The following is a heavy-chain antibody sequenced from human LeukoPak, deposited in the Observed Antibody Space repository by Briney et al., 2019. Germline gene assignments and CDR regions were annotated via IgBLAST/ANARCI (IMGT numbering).Heavy chain of an antibody. Sequence: PSETLSLTCAVSGYSISRSYYWGWIRQPPGKGLEWIGSMYHSGDTYYNPSLKGRVTISVDTSKNQFSLKLSSVTAADTAVYYCARVQQPNDAFDIWGQGTMVTVSS. CDR2: MYHSGDT. J-gene: IGHJ3*02. D-gene: IGHD6-13*01. CDR1: GYSISRSYY. V-gene: IGHV4-38-2*01. CDR3: ARVQQPNDAFDI.